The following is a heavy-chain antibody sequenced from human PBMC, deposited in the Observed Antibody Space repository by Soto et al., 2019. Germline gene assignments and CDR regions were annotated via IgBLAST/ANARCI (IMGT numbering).Heavy chain of an antibody. CDR3: AKDAYSITMIVVVIH. CDR1: VFTFSIYA. Sequence: PWGSLLLSCASSVFTFSIYAMSWVRQAPGKGLEWVSAISGSGGSTYYADSVKGRFTISRDNSKNTLYLQMNSLRAEDTAVYYCAKDAYSITMIVVVIHWGQGTMVTVSS. CDR2: ISGSGGST. J-gene: IGHJ4*02. V-gene: IGHV3-23*01. D-gene: IGHD3-22*01.